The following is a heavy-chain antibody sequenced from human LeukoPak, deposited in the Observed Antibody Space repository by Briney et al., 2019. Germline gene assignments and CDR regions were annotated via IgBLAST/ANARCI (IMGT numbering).Heavy chain of an antibody. V-gene: IGHV1-24*01. CDR3: ATVSLTGTDAFDI. CDR1: GYTLTELS. D-gene: IGHD3-9*01. CDR2: FDPEDGET. J-gene: IGHJ3*02. Sequence: VSVKVSCKVSGYTLTELSMHWVRQAPGKGLEWMGGFDPEDGETIYAQKFQGRVTMTEDTSTDTAYMELSSLRSEDTAVYYCATVSLTGTDAFDIWGQGTMVTVSS.